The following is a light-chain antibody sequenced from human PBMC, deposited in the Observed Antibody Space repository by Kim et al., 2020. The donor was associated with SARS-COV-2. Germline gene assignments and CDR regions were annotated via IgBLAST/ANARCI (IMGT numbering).Light chain of an antibody. CDR3: LSHDSSLTAYV. CDR2: GNT. V-gene: IGLV1-40*01. J-gene: IGLJ1*01. Sequence: QSVLTQPPSVSGAPGQRVAISCTGSSSNIGAGYDVHWYQQLPGTAPKLLIYGNTNRPSGVPDRFSGSTSGTSASLAITGLQAEDEADYYCLSHDSSLTAYVFGGGTKVTVL. CDR1: SSNIGAGYD.